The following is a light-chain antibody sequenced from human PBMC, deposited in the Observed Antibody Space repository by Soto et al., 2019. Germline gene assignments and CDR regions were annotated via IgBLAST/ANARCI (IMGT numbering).Light chain of an antibody. CDR1: SSDVGGYNY. J-gene: IGLJ1*01. CDR2: EVS. Sequence: SALTQPPSASGSPGQSVTISCTGTSSDVGGYNYVSWYQQHPGKAPKLMIYEVSKRPSGVPDRFSGSKSGNTASLTVSGLQAEDEADYYCSSYAGSNNFVFGTGT. V-gene: IGLV2-8*01. CDR3: SSYAGSNNFV.